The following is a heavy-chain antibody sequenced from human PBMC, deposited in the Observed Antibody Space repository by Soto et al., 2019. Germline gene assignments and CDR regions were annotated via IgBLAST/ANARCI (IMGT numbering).Heavy chain of an antibody. D-gene: IGHD5-12*01. CDR1: GASISSSY. J-gene: IGHJ4*02. Sequence: SETLSLTCTVSGASISSSYWSWIRQSPERGLEWIAYVYHTGATNYNPSLKSRVTISLDTSKGQFSLNLTSLTTADTAVYFCARGGNRYSNVASGVGGFDYWGQGSLVT. CDR2: VYHTGAT. V-gene: IGHV4-59*01. CDR3: ARGGNRYSNVASGVGGFDY.